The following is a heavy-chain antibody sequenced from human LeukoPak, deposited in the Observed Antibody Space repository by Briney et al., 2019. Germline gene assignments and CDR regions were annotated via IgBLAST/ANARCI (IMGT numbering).Heavy chain of an antibody. J-gene: IGHJ3*02. Sequence: GASVKVSCKASGYTFTSYGISWVRQAPGQGLEWMRWISAYNGNTNYAQKLQGRVTMTTDTSTSTAYMELRSLRSDDTAVYYCARDYYGSGSYYNSDAFDIWGQGTMVTVSS. CDR3: ARDYYGSGSYYNSDAFDI. V-gene: IGHV1-18*01. CDR1: GYTFTSYG. CDR2: ISAYNGNT. D-gene: IGHD3-10*01.